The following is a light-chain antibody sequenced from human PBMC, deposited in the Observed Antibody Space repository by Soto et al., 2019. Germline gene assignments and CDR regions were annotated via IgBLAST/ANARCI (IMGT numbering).Light chain of an antibody. J-gene: IGLJ1*01. CDR1: NSDVGGYNY. V-gene: IGLV2-14*01. Sequence: QSVLTQPASVSGSPGQSITMSCTGTNSDVGGYNYVSWYQQHPGKVPKLMIYDVNIRPSGVSNRFSGSKSGNTASLTISGRQAEDEADYYCCSYTSISTLVFGTGTKLTVL. CDR2: DVN. CDR3: CSYTSISTLV.